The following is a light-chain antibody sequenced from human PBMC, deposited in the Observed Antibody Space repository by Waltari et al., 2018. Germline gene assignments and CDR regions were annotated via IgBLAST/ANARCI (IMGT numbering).Light chain of an antibody. J-gene: IGLJ3*02. Sequence: QSALTQPASVSGSPGQSITISCTGTNSDIGASNYVSWYQQHPGKAPILIIFDVTFRSAGVSNRFSGSNTGNTASLTISGLQAEDEADYFCASYIGSALELFGGGTRLTVL. CDR2: DVT. V-gene: IGLV2-14*03. CDR1: NSDIGASNY. CDR3: ASYIGSALEL.